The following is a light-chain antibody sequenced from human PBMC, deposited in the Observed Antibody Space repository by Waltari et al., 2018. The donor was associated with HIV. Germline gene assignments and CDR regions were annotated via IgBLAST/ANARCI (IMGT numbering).Light chain of an antibody. J-gene: IGLJ2*01. CDR2: DVS. CDR1: RSDVGGYRY. Sequence: QSALTQPASVSGSPGQSLTISCTGTRSDVGGYRYVSWYQQNPGTVPKPMIDDVSERPSGVSNRFSGSKSGNAASLTISGLQAEDEADYYCSSYTTNNTCVFGGGTKLTVL. V-gene: IGLV2-14*01. CDR3: SSYTTNNTCV.